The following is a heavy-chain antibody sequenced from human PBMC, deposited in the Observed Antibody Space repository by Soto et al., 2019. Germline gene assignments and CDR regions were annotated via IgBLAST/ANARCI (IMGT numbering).Heavy chain of an antibody. Sequence: HPVGSLRLSCAASGFTFTNYWMHWVRQVPGKGLVWVSRIDGVGTGTSYSDSVRGRFTISRDNAENTLYLQMNSLRAEDTAVYYCAKSGASGTFDIWGQGTMVTVSS. CDR3: AKSGASGTFDI. D-gene: IGHD1-26*01. J-gene: IGHJ3*02. CDR1: GFTFTNYW. V-gene: IGHV3-74*01. CDR2: IDGVGTGT.